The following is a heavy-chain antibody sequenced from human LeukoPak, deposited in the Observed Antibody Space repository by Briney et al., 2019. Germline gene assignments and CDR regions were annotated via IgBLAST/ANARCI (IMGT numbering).Heavy chain of an antibody. CDR2: ITASSSYI. J-gene: IGHJ4*02. D-gene: IGHD3-22*01. CDR3: AREYYYDEDAGNY. V-gene: IGHV3-21*01. Sequence: PGGSLRLSCAAFGFSFSRSSMGWVRQAPGKGLEWVSSITASSSYIYYADSVKGRFTISRDNVEKSVYLQMNSLRAEDTAVYYCAREYYYDEDAGNYWGQGTLVTVSS. CDR1: GFSFSRSS.